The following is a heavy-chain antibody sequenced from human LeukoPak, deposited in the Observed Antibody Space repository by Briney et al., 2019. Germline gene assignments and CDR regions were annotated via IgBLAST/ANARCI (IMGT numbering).Heavy chain of an antibody. D-gene: IGHD4-23*01. CDR2: IIPVFGTA. V-gene: IGHV1-69*13. Sequence: SVKVSCKASGGTFSSYAISWVRQAPGQGLEWMGGIIPVFGTANYAQKFQGRVTITADESTSTAYMELSSLRSEDTAVYYCARDWGGGNSVYYYYYGMDVWGQGTTVTVSS. J-gene: IGHJ6*02. CDR1: GGTFSSYA. CDR3: ARDWGGGNSVYYYYYGMDV.